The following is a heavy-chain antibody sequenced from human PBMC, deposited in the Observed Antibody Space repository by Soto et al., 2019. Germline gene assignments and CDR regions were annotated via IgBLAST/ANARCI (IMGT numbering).Heavy chain of an antibody. CDR3: ANELNNLVVTDSFDV. CDR1: GFTFSSYA. CDR2: ISGSGGST. J-gene: IGHJ3*01. V-gene: IGHV3-23*01. Sequence: GGSLRLSCAASGFTFSSYAMSWVRQAPGKGLEWVSAISGSGGSTYYADSVKGRFTISRDNSKNTLYLQMNSLSAEDTAVYYCANELNNLVVTDSFDVWGQGTMVTVSS. D-gene: IGHD2-21*02.